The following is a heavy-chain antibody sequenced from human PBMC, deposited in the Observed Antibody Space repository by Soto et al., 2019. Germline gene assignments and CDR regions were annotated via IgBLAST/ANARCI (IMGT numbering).Heavy chain of an antibody. J-gene: IGHJ5*02. V-gene: IGHV2-5*02. CDR2: IYWDDDK. CDR3: TPNAQWPVGETWFDP. D-gene: IGHD4-17*01. Sequence: QITLKESGPTLVKPTQTLTLTCTFSGFSLTTSEVGVGWIRQPPGKALEWLALIYWDDDKRYSPSLKGRHTITKDTSKNQVVLTMTNMDPVDTATYYCTPNAQWPVGETWFDPWGQGTLVTVSS. CDR1: GFSLTTSEVG.